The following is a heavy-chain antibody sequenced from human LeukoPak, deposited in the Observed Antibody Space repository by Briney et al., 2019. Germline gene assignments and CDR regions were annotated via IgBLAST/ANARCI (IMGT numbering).Heavy chain of an antibody. CDR1: GFIFSSYV. D-gene: IGHD1-26*01. V-gene: IGHV3-23*01. J-gene: IGHJ4*02. CDR3: AKNNGGGATTLDY. CDR2: IGGSGGST. Sequence: GGSLRLSCAASGFIFSSYVMSWVRQAPGKGLEWVSGIGGSGGSTYYADSVKGRFTLSRDNSKDTVYLQMNSLRAEDTAVYYCAKNNGGGATTLDYWGQGTLVTVSS.